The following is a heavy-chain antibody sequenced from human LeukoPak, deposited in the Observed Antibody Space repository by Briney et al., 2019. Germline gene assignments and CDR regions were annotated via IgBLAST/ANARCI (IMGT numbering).Heavy chain of an antibody. V-gene: IGHV3-23*01. D-gene: IGHD3-10*01. CDR1: GFTFGSYA. Sequence: GSLRLSCAAPGFTFGSYAMTWVRQAPGKGLEWVSSISDSGVNTYYADSVKGRSTISRDNSKNTLYLQMNSLRAEDTAVYYCAKSFFPGGSSFTFDIWGQGTLVTVSS. J-gene: IGHJ3*02. CDR3: AKSFFPGGSSFTFDI. CDR2: ISDSGVNT.